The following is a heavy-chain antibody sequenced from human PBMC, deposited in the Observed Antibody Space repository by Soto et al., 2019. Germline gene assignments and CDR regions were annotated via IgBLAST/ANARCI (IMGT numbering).Heavy chain of an antibody. CDR1: GFTFSTYA. V-gene: IGHV3-30*03. CDR2: LSYDGSNK. D-gene: IGHD2-2*01. CDR3: ARVVPAAMYYYYGMDV. J-gene: IGHJ6*02. Sequence: QVQLVESGGGVVQPGRSLRLSCAASGFTFSTYAMHWVRQAPGKGLEGVAVLSYDGSNKYYEDSVKGRFTISRDNSKNTLYLQMNSLRAEDTAVYYCARVVPAAMYYYYGMDVWGQGTTVTVSS.